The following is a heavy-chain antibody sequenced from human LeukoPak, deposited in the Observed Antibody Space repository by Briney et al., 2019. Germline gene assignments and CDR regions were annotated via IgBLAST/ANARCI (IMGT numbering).Heavy chain of an antibody. Sequence: SETLSLTCVVSGGSISGHYWGWIRQPPGEGLEWIGYISDSGSTTYNPSLESRVTILVDTSKNQFSLKLRSVTAADTAVYFCGRGGHYFDPWGQGTLVIVSS. J-gene: IGHJ5*02. CDR1: GGSISGHY. V-gene: IGHV4-59*11. CDR2: ISDSGST. CDR3: GRGGHYFDP. D-gene: IGHD1-26*01.